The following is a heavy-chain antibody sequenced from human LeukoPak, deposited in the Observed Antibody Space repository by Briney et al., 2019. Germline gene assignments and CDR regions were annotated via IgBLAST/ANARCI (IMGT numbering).Heavy chain of an antibody. CDR2: IYYSGST. CDR1: GGSISSYY. D-gene: IGHD1-26*01. V-gene: IGHV4-59*08. Sequence: SETLSLTCTVSGGSISSYYWSWIRQPPGKGLEWIGYIYYSGSTNYNPSLKSRVTISIDTSKNQLSLKLSSVTAADTAVYYCATGVGATRHFDYWGQGTLVTVSS. J-gene: IGHJ4*02. CDR3: ATGVGATRHFDY.